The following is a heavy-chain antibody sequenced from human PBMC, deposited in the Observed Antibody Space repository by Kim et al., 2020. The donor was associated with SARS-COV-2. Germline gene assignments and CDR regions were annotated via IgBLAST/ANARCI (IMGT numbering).Heavy chain of an antibody. Sequence: SVKVSCKASGGTFSSYAISWVRQAPGQGLEWMGGIIPIFGTANHAQKFQGRVTITADESMSTAYMELSSLRSEDTAVYYCARAEWEPRVYYFDYWGQGTLVTVSS. V-gene: IGHV1-69*13. J-gene: IGHJ4*02. CDR1: GGTFSSYA. CDR2: IIPIFGTA. CDR3: ARAEWEPRVYYFDY. D-gene: IGHD1-26*01.